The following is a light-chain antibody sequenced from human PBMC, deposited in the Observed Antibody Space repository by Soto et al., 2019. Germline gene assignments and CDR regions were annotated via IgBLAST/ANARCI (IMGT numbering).Light chain of an antibody. V-gene: IGKV3-15*01. Sequence: EILMTQSPDSLSVSPGETATLSCRASQSLNTDLAWYQQKPGQAPRLLLYGASTRATGISTRVSGGGSGTEFTLTISGLQSEDSAVYYCQQYKSWPPITFGQGTRLEI. CDR1: QSLNTD. CDR2: GAS. CDR3: QQYKSWPPIT. J-gene: IGKJ5*01.